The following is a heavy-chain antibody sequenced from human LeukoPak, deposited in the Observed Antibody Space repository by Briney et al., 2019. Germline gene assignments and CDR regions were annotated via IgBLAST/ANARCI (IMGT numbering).Heavy chain of an antibody. Sequence: GGSLRLSCVASGFTFSSYWMSWVRQAPGKGLEWVADIKEDGSEKYYADSVKGRFTISRDNSKNTLYLQMNSLRAEDTAVYYCAKDVAGDPYYFDYWGQGTLVTVSS. J-gene: IGHJ4*02. CDR2: IKEDGSEK. D-gene: IGHD7-27*01. V-gene: IGHV3-7*01. CDR1: GFTFSSYW. CDR3: AKDVAGDPYYFDY.